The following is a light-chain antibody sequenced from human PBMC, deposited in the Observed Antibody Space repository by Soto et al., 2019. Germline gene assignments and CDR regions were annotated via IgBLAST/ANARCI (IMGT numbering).Light chain of an antibody. CDR1: QSVSSN. CDR2: GAS. CDR3: QQYNNWPPRAWT. J-gene: IGKJ1*01. Sequence: EIVMTQSPATLSVSPGERATLSCRASQSVSSNLAWYQQKPGQAPRLLIYGASTRATGIPARFSGSGSGTEFTLTISSLQSEDFAVYYCQQYNNWPPRAWTFDQGTKVEIK. V-gene: IGKV3-15*01.